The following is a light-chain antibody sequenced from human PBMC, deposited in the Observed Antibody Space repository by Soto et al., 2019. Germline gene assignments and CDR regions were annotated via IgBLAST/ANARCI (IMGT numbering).Light chain of an antibody. V-gene: IGKV3-15*01. J-gene: IGKJ5*01. CDR3: QQFSSSPIT. Sequence: EIVMTQSPATPSVSRGERANLCCRASQSVSSNLAWYQQKPGQAPRLLIYGASNRATGITARFSGSGSGTEFTLTISSLQSEDFAVYYCQQFSSSPITFGQGTRLEIK. CDR2: GAS. CDR1: QSVSSN.